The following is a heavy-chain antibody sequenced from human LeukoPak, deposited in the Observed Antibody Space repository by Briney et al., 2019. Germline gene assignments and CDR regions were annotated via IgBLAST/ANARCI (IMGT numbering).Heavy chain of an antibody. CDR1: GGTFSSYA. Sequence: GASVKVSCTASGGTFSSYAISWVRQAPGQGLEWMGRIIPILGIANYAQKFQGRVTITADKSTSTAYMELSSLRSEDTAVYYCARARGIAVAGTGYYYGMDVWGQGTTVTVSS. CDR2: IIPILGIA. J-gene: IGHJ6*02. CDR3: ARARGIAVAGTGYYYGMDV. V-gene: IGHV1-69*04. D-gene: IGHD6-19*01.